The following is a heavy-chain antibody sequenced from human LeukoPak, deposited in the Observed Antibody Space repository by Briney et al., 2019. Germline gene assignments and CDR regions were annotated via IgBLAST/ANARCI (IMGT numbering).Heavy chain of an antibody. Sequence: GGSLRLSCAASGFTFDDYGMSWVRQAPGKGLEWVSGINWNGGSTGYADSVKGRFTISRDNAKNSLYLQMNSLRAEDTALYYCARGVSERFLEWTADAFDIWGQGTMVTVSS. D-gene: IGHD3-3*01. V-gene: IGHV3-20*04. CDR3: ARGVSERFLEWTADAFDI. J-gene: IGHJ3*02. CDR2: INWNGGST. CDR1: GFTFDDYG.